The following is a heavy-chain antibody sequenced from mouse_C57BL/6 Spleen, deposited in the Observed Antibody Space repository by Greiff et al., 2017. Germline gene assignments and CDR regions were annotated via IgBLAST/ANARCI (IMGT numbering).Heavy chain of an antibody. Sequence: VQLQQSGPELVKPGDSVKISCKASGYSFTGYFMNWVMQSHGKSLEWIGRINPYNGDTFYNQKFKGKATLTVDKSSSTAHMELRSLTSEDSAVYYCARFPIYYYGSSWDWYFDVWGTGTTVTVSS. D-gene: IGHD1-1*01. CDR3: ARFPIYYYGSSWDWYFDV. CDR1: GYSFTGYF. CDR2: INPYNGDT. V-gene: IGHV1-20*01. J-gene: IGHJ1*03.